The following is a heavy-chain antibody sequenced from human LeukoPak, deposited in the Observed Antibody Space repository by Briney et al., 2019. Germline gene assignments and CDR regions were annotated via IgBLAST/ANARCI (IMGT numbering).Heavy chain of an antibody. Sequence: PSETLSLTCAVYGGSFSGYYWSWIRQPPGKGLEWIGEINHSGSTNYNPSLKSRVTISVDTSKNQFSLKLSSVTAADTAVYYCASRPFVVVVAATYDYWGQGTLVTASS. CDR3: ASRPFVVVVAATYDY. CDR1: GGSFSGYY. J-gene: IGHJ4*02. D-gene: IGHD2-15*01. CDR2: INHSGST. V-gene: IGHV4-34*01.